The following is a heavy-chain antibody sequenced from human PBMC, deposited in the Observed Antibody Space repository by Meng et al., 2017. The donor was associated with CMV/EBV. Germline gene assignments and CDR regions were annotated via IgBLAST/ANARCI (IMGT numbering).Heavy chain of an antibody. V-gene: IGHV4-34*01. J-gene: IGHJ5*02. Sequence: VKLQQWRAGLLKPSATLSLTCVFYVGSFGGYYGSWIRQPPGKGLEWIGEINHSGSTNYNPSLKSRVTISVDTSKNQFSLKLSSVTAADTAVYYCARGVGGWFDPWGQGTLVTVSS. D-gene: IGHD1-26*01. CDR1: VGSFGGYY. CDR3: ARGVGGWFDP. CDR2: INHSGST.